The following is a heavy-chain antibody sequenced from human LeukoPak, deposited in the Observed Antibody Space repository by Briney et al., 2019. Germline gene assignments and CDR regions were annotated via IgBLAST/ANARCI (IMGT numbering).Heavy chain of an antibody. D-gene: IGHD2-8*01. CDR3: ARVGVRTLDY. V-gene: IGHV3-21*01. J-gene: IGHJ4*02. Sequence: GGSLRLSCAASGFTFSSYSTNWVRQAPGKGLEWVSSISSSSSYIYYADSVKGRSTISRDNAKNSLYLQMNSLRAEDTAVYYCARVGVRTLDYWGQGTLVTVSS. CDR2: ISSSSSYI. CDR1: GFTFSSYS.